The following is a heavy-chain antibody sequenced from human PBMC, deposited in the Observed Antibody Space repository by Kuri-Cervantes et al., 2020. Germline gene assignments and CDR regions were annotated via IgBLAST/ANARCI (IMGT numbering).Heavy chain of an antibody. D-gene: IGHD6-13*01. V-gene: IGHV3-11*04. CDR3: ARDGGSSWYRAFDY. CDR2: ISSSGSTI. CDR1: GFTFSDYY. J-gene: IGHJ4*02. Sequence: LSLTCAASGFTFSDYYMSWIRQAPGKGLEWVSYISSSGSTIYYADSVKGRFTISGDNAKNSLYLQMNSLRAEDTAVYYCARDGGSSWYRAFDYWGQGTLVTVSS.